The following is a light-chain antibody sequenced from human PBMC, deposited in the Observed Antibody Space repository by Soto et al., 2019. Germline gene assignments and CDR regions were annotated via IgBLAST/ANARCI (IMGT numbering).Light chain of an antibody. CDR3: QYYNDYCWT. CDR2: KTS. J-gene: IGKJ1*01. CDR1: QSISSW. V-gene: IGKV1-5*03. Sequence: DIQLTQSPSTLSASVGDRVTITCRARQSISSWLAWYQQKPGKAPNFLIYKTSNLESGVPSRFSGSGSGTEFTLTISSLQPDDFATYYCQYYNDYCWTFGQGTKVEIK.